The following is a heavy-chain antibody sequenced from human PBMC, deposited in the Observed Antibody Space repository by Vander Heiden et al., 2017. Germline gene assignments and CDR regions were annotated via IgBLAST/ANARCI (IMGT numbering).Heavy chain of an antibody. J-gene: IGHJ6*02. Sequence: PAASVRDSCEEGGCVYTGDARHWVRQAPGQRLEWMGWINAGNGNTKYSQKFQGRVTITRDISASTAYMELSSLRSEDTAVYYCARVWGVVVAATWYYGMDVWGQGTPVTVSS. CDR2: INAGNGNT. D-gene: IGHD2-15*01. CDR3: ARVWGVVVAATWYYGMDV. CDR1: GCVYTGDA. V-gene: IGHV1-3*01.